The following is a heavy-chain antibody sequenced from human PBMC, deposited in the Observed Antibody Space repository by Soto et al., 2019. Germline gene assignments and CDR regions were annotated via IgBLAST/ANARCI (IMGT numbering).Heavy chain of an antibody. D-gene: IGHD3-10*01. CDR2: ISYDGSNE. V-gene: IGHV3-30*04. CDR3: ARDENYYGSGSYLSN. Sequence: QVQLVESGGGVVQPGRSLRLSCAASGFTFSSYSMHWVRQAPGKGLEWVAVISYDGSNEYYADSVKGRFTISRDNSKNTLYLQMNSLRAEDTAVYYCARDENYYGSGSYLSNWGQGALVTVSS. J-gene: IGHJ4*02. CDR1: GFTFSSYS.